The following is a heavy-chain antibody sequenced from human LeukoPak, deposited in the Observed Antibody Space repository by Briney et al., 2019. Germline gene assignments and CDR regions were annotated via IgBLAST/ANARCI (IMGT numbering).Heavy chain of an antibody. CDR2: IYHTTT. J-gene: IGHJ6*04. CDR3: ARNFPGRTEDV. V-gene: IGHV4-59*01. Sequence: SETLSLTCTVSGGSMSTYFWTWVRQSPGKGLEWVGYIYHTTTTYNPSLKGRVTISADMSQNQFSLKVTSVTAADTAVYYCARNFPGRTEDVWGKGTTVIVSS. D-gene: IGHD1-14*01. CDR1: GGSMSTYF.